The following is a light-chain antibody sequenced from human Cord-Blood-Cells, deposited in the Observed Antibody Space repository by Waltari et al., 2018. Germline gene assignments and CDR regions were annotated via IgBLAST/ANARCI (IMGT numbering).Light chain of an antibody. CDR3: CSYAGSSTLV. J-gene: IGLJ3*02. Sequence: QSALTQPASVSGSPGQSITISCTGTSSDVGSYNFVSWYQQHPGKAPKLMIYEGSKRPSGVSNRFSGSKSGNTASLTSSGLQAEDGADYYCCSYAGSSTLVFGGGTKLTVL. CDR2: EGS. V-gene: IGLV2-23*01. CDR1: SSDVGSYNF.